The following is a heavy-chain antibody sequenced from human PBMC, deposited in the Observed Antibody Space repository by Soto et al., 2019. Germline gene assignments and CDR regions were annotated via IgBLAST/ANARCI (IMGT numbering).Heavy chain of an antibody. CDR1: GFTFSSYT. CDR3: AKRLQPAVGPFDC. CDR2: INPSGATT. D-gene: IGHD2-15*01. V-gene: IGHV3-23*01. Sequence: GSLSLSCAASGFTFSSYTMTWVRQAPGEGPEWVSIINPSGATTYYAGSVKGRFTISRDNSKNTLYLQMNSLRADDTAVYYCAKRLQPAVGPFDCWGLGTLVTVSS. J-gene: IGHJ4*02.